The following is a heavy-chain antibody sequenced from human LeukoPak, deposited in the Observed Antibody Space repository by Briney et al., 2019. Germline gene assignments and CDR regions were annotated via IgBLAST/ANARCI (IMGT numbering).Heavy chain of an antibody. CDR3: ARGGVAFWGAYYMDV. CDR1: GYTFTSYD. Sequence: ASVKVSCKASGYTFTSYDMHWVRQAPGQGLGWMGGINPNNGATNYPQKFQGRVTITTDTSTSTAYMELSRLRSEDTAVYYCARGGVAFWGAYYMDVWGKGTTVTVSS. J-gene: IGHJ6*03. D-gene: IGHD3-16*01. CDR2: INPNNGAT. V-gene: IGHV1-2*02.